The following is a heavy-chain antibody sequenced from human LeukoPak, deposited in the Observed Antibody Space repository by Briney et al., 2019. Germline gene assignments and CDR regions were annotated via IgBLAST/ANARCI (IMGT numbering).Heavy chain of an antibody. D-gene: IGHD1-26*01. CDR3: AKVGRSEVGPTYFDY. CDR1: GFTFSSYA. Sequence: GGSLRLSCAASGFTFSSYAMSWVRQAPGKGLEWVSAISGSGGSTYYADSVKGRFTISRDNSKNTLYLQMNSLRAEDTAVYYCAKVGRSEVGPTYFDYWGQGTLVTVSS. CDR2: ISGSGGST. J-gene: IGHJ4*02. V-gene: IGHV3-23*01.